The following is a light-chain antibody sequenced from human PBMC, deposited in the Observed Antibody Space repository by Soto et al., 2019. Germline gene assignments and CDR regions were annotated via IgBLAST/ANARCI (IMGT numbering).Light chain of an antibody. J-gene: IGKJ5*01. Sequence: DIQMTQSPSTLSGSVGDRVTITCRASQTISSWLAWYQQKPGKAPKLLIYKASTLKSGVPSRFSGSGSGTDFTLTISSLQPEDFSTYYCQQGSTTPITFGLGTRLEIK. CDR1: QTISSW. V-gene: IGKV1-5*03. CDR2: KAS. CDR3: QQGSTTPIT.